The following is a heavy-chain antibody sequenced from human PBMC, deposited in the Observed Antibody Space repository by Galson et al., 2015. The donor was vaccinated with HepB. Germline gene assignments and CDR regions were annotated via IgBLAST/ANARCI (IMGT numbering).Heavy chain of an antibody. CDR3: AKEPYSSGWFRGAFDH. D-gene: IGHD6-19*01. Sequence: SLRLSCAASGFTFSNSAMNWVRQAPGMGLEWVSAISASGYSTYYAESVKGRFSISRDNSKNTLFLQMSTLRVEDTAFYFCAKEPYSSGWFRGAFDHWGQGALVTVSS. J-gene: IGHJ4*02. CDR2: ISASGYST. CDR1: GFTFSNSA. V-gene: IGHV3-23*01.